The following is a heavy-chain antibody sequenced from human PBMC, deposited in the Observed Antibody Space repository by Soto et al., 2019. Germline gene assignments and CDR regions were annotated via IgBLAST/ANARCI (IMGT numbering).Heavy chain of an antibody. D-gene: IGHD6-6*01. Sequence: QVQLQESGPGLVKPSQTLSLTCTVSGGSISSGDHYWSWIRQPPGKGLEWIGSIHYSGSTYYNPSLKSRVTISLDISKNQFFLKLSSVTAADTAVYYCARKYRDGYDFWGQGTLVTVSS. CDR3: ARKYRDGYDF. J-gene: IGHJ4*02. CDR2: IHYSGST. V-gene: IGHV4-30-4*01. CDR1: GGSISSGDHY.